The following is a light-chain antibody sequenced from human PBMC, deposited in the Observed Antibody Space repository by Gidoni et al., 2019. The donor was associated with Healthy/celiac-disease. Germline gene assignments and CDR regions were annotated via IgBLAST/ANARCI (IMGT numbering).Light chain of an antibody. J-gene: IGKJ5*01. CDR2: DAS. CDR3: QQRSNWPRSIT. CDR1: QSVSSY. Sequence: EIVLSQSPATLSLSPGERATLPCRASQSVSSYLSWYQQKPGQAPRLLISDASNRATGSPARLSGSGSGTDFTLTISSIELEDFAVDYCQQRSNWPRSITFGQGTRLEIK. V-gene: IGKV3-11*01.